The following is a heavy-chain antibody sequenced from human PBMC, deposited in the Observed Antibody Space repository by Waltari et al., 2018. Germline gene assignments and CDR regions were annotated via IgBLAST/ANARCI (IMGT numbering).Heavy chain of an antibody. Sequence: EVQLVESGGGLVKPGGSLRLSCAASGFTFRIYSMNWMRQTPGMGLEWLASISSSGDNIKYSDSLRGRFTVSRDNAGDSLYLQMNSLTVEDTATYYCSRGIIIVEAQDNDDYWGQGTLVTVSS. CDR1: GFTFRIYS. J-gene: IGHJ4*02. V-gene: IGHV3-21*02. CDR2: ISSSGDNI. D-gene: IGHD3-10*01. CDR3: SRGIIIVEAQDNDDY.